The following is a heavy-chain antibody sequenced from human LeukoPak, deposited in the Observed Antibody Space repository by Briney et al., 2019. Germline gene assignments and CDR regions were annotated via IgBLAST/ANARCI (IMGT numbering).Heavy chain of an antibody. CDR2: INWDGGST. Sequence: GGSLRLFCAASGFSFDVYTMHCVRQCPGKGLEWVSLINWDGGSTYYADCVKGRFIISRDTSKNSLYLQIHSLRADDTAFYYCAKDLGKVIAAAGTSGFDTWGRGTLVTVSS. CDR1: GFSFDVYT. V-gene: IGHV3-43*01. D-gene: IGHD6-13*01. CDR3: AKDLGKVIAAAGTSGFDT. J-gene: IGHJ4*01.